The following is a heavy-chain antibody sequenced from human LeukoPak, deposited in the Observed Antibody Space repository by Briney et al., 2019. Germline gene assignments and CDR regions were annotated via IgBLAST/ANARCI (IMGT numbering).Heavy chain of an antibody. Sequence: SETLSLTCTVSGGSISSYYWSWIRQPAGKGLEWIGYIYYSGSTNYNPSLKSRVTISVDTSKDQFSLKLSSVTAADTAVYYCARMGYSSSTSCPHYVLVPSVYYYYGMDVWGQGTTVTVSS. CDR3: ARMGYSSSTSCPHYVLVPSVYYYYGMDV. CDR1: GGSISSYY. V-gene: IGHV4-59*01. D-gene: IGHD2-2*01. J-gene: IGHJ6*02. CDR2: IYYSGST.